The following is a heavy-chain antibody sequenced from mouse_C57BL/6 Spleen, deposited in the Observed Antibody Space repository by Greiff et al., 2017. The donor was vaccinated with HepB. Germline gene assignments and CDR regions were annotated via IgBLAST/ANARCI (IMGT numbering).Heavy chain of an antibody. CDR3: AREGMITRYFDV. D-gene: IGHD2-3*01. J-gene: IGHJ1*03. Sequence: EVKVIESGGGLVKPGGSLKLSCAASGFTFSSYAMSWVRQTPEKRLEWVATISDGGSYTYYPDNVKGRFTISRDNAKNNLYLQMSHLKSEDTAMYYCAREGMITRYFDVWGTGTTVTVSS. CDR1: GFTFSSYA. CDR2: ISDGGSYT. V-gene: IGHV5-4*01.